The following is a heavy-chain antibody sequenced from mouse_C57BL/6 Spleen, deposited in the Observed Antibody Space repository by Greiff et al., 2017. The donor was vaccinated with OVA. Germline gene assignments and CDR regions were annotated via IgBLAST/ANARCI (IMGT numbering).Heavy chain of an antibody. J-gene: IGHJ2*01. CDR1: GYTFTSYW. Sequence: QVQLQQPGAELVRPGSSVKLSCKASGYTFTSYWMDWVKQRPGQGLEWIGNIYPSDSETHYNQKFKDKATLTVDKSSSTAYMQLSSLTSEDSAVYYCARGEPDFDYWGQGTTLTVSS. CDR2: IYPSDSET. CDR3: ARGEPDFDY. V-gene: IGHV1-61*01.